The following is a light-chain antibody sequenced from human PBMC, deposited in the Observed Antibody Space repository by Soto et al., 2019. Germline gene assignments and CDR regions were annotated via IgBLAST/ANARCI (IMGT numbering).Light chain of an antibody. V-gene: IGLV1-40*01. CDR2: GNS. J-gene: IGLJ3*02. CDR3: QSYDSSLSGWV. CDR1: SSNIGAGYD. Sequence: QLVLTQPPSVSGAPGQRVTISCTGSSSNIGAGYDVHWYQQLPGTAPKFLIYGNSNRPSGVPDRFSGSKSGTSASLAITGLQAEDEADYYCQSYDSSLSGWVFGGGTKVTVL.